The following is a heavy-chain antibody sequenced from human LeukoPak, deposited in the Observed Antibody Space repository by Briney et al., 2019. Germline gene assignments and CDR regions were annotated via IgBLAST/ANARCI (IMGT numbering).Heavy chain of an antibody. CDR3: ATLGGSGSFDY. V-gene: IGHV1-2*04. CDR2: INPNSGGT. Sequence: GASVKVSCKASGYTFTGYYMHWVRQAPGQGLEWMGWINPNSGGTNYARKFQGWVTMTRDTSISTAYMELSRLRSDDTAVYYCATLGGSGSFDYWGQGTLVTVSS. J-gene: IGHJ4*02. CDR1: GYTFTGYY. D-gene: IGHD3-10*01.